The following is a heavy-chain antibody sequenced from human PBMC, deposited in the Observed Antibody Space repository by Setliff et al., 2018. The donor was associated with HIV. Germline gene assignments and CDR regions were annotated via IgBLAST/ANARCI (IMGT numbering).Heavy chain of an antibody. CDR2: IYTSGST. CDR1: GGSIISYY. D-gene: IGHD6-6*01. J-gene: IGHJ5*02. V-gene: IGHV4-4*07. CDR3: ARSSQYGNLNWFDP. Sequence: SETLSLTCTVSGGSIISYYWNWIRQLAGQGLEWIGRIYTSGSTNYNPSLKDRVTMSVDTSKNQFSLRLTSVTAADTAVYFCARSSQYGNLNWFDPWGRGTLVTVSS.